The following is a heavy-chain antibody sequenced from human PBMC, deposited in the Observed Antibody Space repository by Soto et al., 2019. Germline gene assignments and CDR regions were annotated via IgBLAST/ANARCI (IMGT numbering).Heavy chain of an antibody. J-gene: IGHJ5*02. V-gene: IGHV3-74*01. D-gene: IGHD4-17*01. CDR3: ARDHPYYGGNP. CDR2: INSDGSST. Sequence: GGSLRLSCAASGFTFSSYWMHWVRQAPGKGLVWVSRINSDGSSTSYADSVKGRFTISRDNAKDTLYLQMNSLRAEDTAVYYCARDHPYYGGNPWGQGTLVTVSS. CDR1: GFTFSSYW.